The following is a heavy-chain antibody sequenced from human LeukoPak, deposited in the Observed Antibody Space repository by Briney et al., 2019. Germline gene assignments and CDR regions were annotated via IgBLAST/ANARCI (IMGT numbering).Heavy chain of an antibody. D-gene: IGHD3-22*01. J-gene: IGHJ2*01. CDR2: ISSTGANT. V-gene: IGHV3-23*01. CDR3: ARDGYYDSRGYAYWYFDL. Sequence: GGSLRLSCAASGXTFSNYVMSWVRQAPGKGLEWVSSISSTGANTYYADSVKGRFIISRDNSKNTLYLQMNSLRAEDTAVYYCARDGYYDSRGYAYWYFDLWGRGTLVTVSS. CDR1: GXTFSNYV.